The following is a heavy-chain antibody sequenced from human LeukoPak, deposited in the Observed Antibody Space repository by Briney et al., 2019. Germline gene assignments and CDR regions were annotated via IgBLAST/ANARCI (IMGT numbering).Heavy chain of an antibody. CDR2: INPKTGGP. V-gene: IGHV1-2*02. CDR1: GYAFIDYY. D-gene: IGHD1-26*01. J-gene: IGHJ5*02. Sequence: ASVKVSCKASGYAFIDYYVHWVRQAPGQGLEWMGWINPKTGGPKYAQKFQGRLTMSRDTSISTVYMELSSLTSDETGVYYCARNRVGKNWFDPWGRGTLITVSS. CDR3: ARNRVGKNWFDP.